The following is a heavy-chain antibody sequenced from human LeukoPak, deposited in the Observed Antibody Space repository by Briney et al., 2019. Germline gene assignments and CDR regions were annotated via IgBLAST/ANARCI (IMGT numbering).Heavy chain of an antibody. J-gene: IGHJ4*02. CDR1: GGTFSSYT. V-gene: IGHV1-69*02. D-gene: IGHD3-22*01. CDR2: IIPILGIA. CDR3: AYYYDSSGYYSQFDY. Sequence: GASVKVSCKASGGTFSSYTISWVRQAPGQGLEWMGRIIPILGIANYAQKFQGRVTITADKSTSTAYMELSSLRSEDTAVYYCAYYYDSSGYYSQFDYRGQGTLVTVSS.